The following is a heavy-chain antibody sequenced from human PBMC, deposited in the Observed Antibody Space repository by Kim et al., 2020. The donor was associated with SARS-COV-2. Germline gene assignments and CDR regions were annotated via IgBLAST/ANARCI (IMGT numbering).Heavy chain of an antibody. V-gene: IGHV3-15*01. Sequence: GGSLRLSCAASGFTFSNAWMSWVRQAPGKGLEWVGRIKSKTDGGTTDYAAPVKGRFTISRDDSKNTLYLQMNSLKTEDTAVYYCTTDRSAYYDSSGYYPFDYWGHGTLVTVSS. CDR2: IKSKTDGGTT. J-gene: IGHJ4*01. CDR3: TTDRSAYYDSSGYYPFDY. CDR1: GFTFSNAW. D-gene: IGHD3-22*01.